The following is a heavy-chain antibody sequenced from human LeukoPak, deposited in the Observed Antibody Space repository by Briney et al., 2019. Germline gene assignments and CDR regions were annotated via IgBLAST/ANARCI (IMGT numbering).Heavy chain of an antibody. CDR3: ARAVPAAYTGSFDY. CDR1: GFTFSSYE. Sequence: GGSLRLSCAASGFTFSSYEMNWVRQAPGKGLEWVSYISSSGGTIYYADSVKGRFTISRDNAKNSLYLQMNSLRAEDTAVYYCARAVPAAYTGSFDYWGQGTLVTVSS. V-gene: IGHV3-48*03. D-gene: IGHD2-2*01. CDR2: ISSSGGTI. J-gene: IGHJ4*02.